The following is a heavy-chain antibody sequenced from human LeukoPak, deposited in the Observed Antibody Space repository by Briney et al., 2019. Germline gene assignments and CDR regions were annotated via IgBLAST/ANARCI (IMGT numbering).Heavy chain of an antibody. CDR1: GFTFSSYG. CDR2: IRYDGSNK. Sequence: GGSLRLSCAASGFTFSSYGVHWVRQAPGKGLEWVAFIRYDGSNKYYADSVKGRFTISRDNSKNTLYLQMNSLRAEDTAVYYCAKDHKYRIAAAGRGWYFDYWGQGTLVTVSS. D-gene: IGHD6-13*01. J-gene: IGHJ4*02. V-gene: IGHV3-30*02. CDR3: AKDHKYRIAAAGRGWYFDY.